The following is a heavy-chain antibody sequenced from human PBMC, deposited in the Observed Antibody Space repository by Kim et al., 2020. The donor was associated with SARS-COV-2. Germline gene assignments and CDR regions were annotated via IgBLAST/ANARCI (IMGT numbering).Heavy chain of an antibody. D-gene: IGHD2-15*01. V-gene: IGHV1-69*04. J-gene: IGHJ5*02. CDR1: GGTFSSYA. Sequence: SVKVSCKASGGTFSSYAISWVRQAPGQGLEWMGRIIPILGIANYAQKFQGRVTITADKSTSTAYMELSSLRSEDTAVYYCARDPAFGLVVVAATGVNWFDPWGQGTMVTVSS. CDR3: ARDPAFGLVVVAATGVNWFDP. CDR2: IIPILGIA.